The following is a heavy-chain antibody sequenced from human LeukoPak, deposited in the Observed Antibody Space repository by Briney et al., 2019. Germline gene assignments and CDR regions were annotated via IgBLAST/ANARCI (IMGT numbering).Heavy chain of an antibody. D-gene: IGHD4/OR15-4a*01. J-gene: IGHJ4*02. CDR2: ISGSGDNS. V-gene: IGHV3-23*01. CDR1: GVTFSSYA. CDR3: AKCLGDGTNYYFAH. Sequence: PGGSLRLSCAASGVTFSSYAMGWVRLAPGKGLEWVSLISGSGDNSYYADSVKGRFTISRDNSKNTLYLQMSSLRAEDTALYYCAKCLGDGTNYYFAHWGQGTLVTVSS.